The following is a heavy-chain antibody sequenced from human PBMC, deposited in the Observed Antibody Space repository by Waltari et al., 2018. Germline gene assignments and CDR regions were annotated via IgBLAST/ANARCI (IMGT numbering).Heavy chain of an antibody. CDR3: ARMGAGRAPDY. D-gene: IGHD3-16*01. CDR2: IKPDGSGK. CDR1: GFSFSSDW. V-gene: IGHV3-7*03. J-gene: IGHJ4*02. Sequence: EVQLVESGGGLVQPGGSLRLSCAASGFSFSSDWRTWFRQAPGTGLEWVATIKPDGSGKFYVDSVKGRFSISRDNAKNSLYLQMNSLRAEDTAIFYCARMGAGRAPDYWGQGTLVTVSS.